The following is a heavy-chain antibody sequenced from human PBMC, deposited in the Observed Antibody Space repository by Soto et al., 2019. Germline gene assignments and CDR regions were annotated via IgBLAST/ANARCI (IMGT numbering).Heavy chain of an antibody. Sequence: ASVKVSCKASGYAFTRCYMHWVRQAPGQGLEWLGMINPSGGSTSYAQKFQGRVTMTRDTSTSTVSMELSSLRSEDTAVYYCTRTLTPNPAEYFQHWGQGTLVTVSS. V-gene: IGHV1-46*03. CDR1: GYAFTRCY. CDR2: INPSGGST. J-gene: IGHJ1*01. D-gene: IGHD3-16*01. CDR3: TRTLTPNPAEYFQH.